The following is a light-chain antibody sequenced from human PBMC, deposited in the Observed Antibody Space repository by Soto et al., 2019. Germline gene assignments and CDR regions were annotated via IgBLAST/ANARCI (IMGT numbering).Light chain of an antibody. CDR3: QQYYSTLTWT. CDR1: QRVLYSSNNKNY. CDR2: WAS. J-gene: IGKJ1*01. V-gene: IGKV4-1*01. Sequence: DIVMTQSPDSLAVSLGERATINCKSSQRVLYSSNNKNYLAWYQQKPGQPPKLLIYWASTRESGVPDRFSGSGSGTDVTLTISSLQAEDVAVYYCQQYYSTLTWTFGQGTKVEIK.